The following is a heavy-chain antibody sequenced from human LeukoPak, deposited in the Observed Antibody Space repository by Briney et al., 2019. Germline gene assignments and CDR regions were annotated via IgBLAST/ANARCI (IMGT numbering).Heavy chain of an antibody. CDR3: ARHGFGYSFGSNCPVDY. D-gene: IGHD5-18*01. V-gene: IGHV5-51*01. J-gene: IGHJ4*02. Sequence: GESLQISCEGSGYSFTSYWIGWVRQMPGKGLEWMGITYPGDSGTRYSPSFQGQVTISADKSINTAYLQWSSLKASDTAMYYCARHGFGYSFGSNCPVDYWGQGTLVTVSS. CDR2: TYPGDSGT. CDR1: GYSFTSYW.